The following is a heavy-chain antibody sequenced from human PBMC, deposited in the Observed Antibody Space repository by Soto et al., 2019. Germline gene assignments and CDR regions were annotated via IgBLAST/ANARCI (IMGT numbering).Heavy chain of an antibody. Sequence: EVQLVESGRGLVQPGGSLRLSCAASGFTFSSYSMNWVRQAPGKGLEWVSYISSSSSTIYYADSVKGRFTISRDNAKNSLYLQMNSLRDEDTAVYYCARARGYYDSSGYYLIWYFDLWGRGTLVTVSS. J-gene: IGHJ2*01. CDR2: ISSSSSTI. V-gene: IGHV3-48*02. CDR1: GFTFSSYS. CDR3: ARARGYYDSSGYYLIWYFDL. D-gene: IGHD3-22*01.